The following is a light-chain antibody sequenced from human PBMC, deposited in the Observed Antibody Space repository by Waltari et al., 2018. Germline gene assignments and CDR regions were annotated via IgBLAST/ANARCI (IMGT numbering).Light chain of an antibody. V-gene: IGKV1-13*02. CDR1: QDINND. Sequence: IQLTQSPSSLSASVGDRVTIACRASQDINNDLAWYQQKPGKAPKLLVYYAPSLQSGVPSRFSGSGSGTDFTLTISSLQPEDFATYHCQHFKTYPITFGQGTRLEIK. J-gene: IGKJ5*01. CDR2: YAP. CDR3: QHFKTYPIT.